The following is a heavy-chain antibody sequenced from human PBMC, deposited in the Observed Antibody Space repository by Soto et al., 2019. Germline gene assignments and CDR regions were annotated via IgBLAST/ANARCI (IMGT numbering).Heavy chain of an antibody. D-gene: IGHD5-12*01. J-gene: IGHJ4*02. CDR2: TDYRSKWYN. V-gene: IGHV6-1*01. Sequence: QVQLQQSGPGLVKPSQTLSLTCAISGDSVSSNSAAWNWIRQSPSRGLEWLGRTDYRSKWYNDYAVAVKSRLTINPATSKNQCSLQLNSVTPEDTAVYYCARENGYRGGLVLDYWGQGTLVTVSS. CDR3: ARENGYRGGLVLDY. CDR1: GDSVSSNSAA.